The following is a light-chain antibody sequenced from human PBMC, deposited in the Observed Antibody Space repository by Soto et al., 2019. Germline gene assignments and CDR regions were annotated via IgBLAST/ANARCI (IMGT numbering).Light chain of an antibody. CDR2: GAY. V-gene: IGKV3-15*01. CDR1: QSVSTN. J-gene: IGKJ1*01. Sequence: EIVMTQSPSTLSVSTGERATLSCRASQSVSTNLAWYQQRPGQAPRLIISGAYTRATGIPARFSGSGSGTEFTLTISSLQSEDFAIYYCQQFNKWPRTFGQGTKVDIK. CDR3: QQFNKWPRT.